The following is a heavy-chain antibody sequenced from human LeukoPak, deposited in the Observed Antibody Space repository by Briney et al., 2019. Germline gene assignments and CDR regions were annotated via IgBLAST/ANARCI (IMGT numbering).Heavy chain of an antibody. J-gene: IGHJ4*02. CDR2: IYHSGST. V-gene: IGHV4-4*02. D-gene: IGHD6-13*01. CDR1: GGSISSSNW. CDR3: AKLEYSSSWRVFDY. Sequence: PSETLSLTCAVSGGSISSSNWWSWVRQPPGKGLEWIGEIYHSGSTNYNPSLKSRVTISIDKSKNQFSLKLSSVTAADTAVYYCAKLEYSSSWRVFDYWGQGTLVTVSS.